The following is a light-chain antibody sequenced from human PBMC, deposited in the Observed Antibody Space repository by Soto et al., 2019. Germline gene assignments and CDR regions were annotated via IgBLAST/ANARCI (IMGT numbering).Light chain of an antibody. CDR3: QQSYSPLT. CDR2: AAS. V-gene: IGKV1-39*01. CDR1: QSISSY. Sequence: IKLTQSPSSLSASVGDRVTITCRASQSISSYLNWYQQKPGKAPKLLIYAASSLQSGVPSRFSGSGSGTDFTLTISSLQPEDFATYYCQQSYSPLTFGQGTKVDI. J-gene: IGKJ1*01.